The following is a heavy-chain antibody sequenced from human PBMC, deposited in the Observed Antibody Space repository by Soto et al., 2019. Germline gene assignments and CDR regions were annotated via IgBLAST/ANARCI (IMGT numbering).Heavy chain of an antibody. J-gene: IGHJ6*03. CDR3: AKCPPGYYTSGSYLRYYYCYRDV. CDR2: IGGSGATT. D-gene: IGHD3-10*01. Sequence: EVQLLESGGGLVQPGGSLRLSCAASGFTFSSYAMNWVRQAPGKGLEWVSAIGGSGATTYYADSVKGRFTISRDNSKNTEYLEMSTLRAEDTAVYYCAKCPPGYYTSGSYLRYYYCYRDVWGEGTSVTVSS. V-gene: IGHV3-23*01. CDR1: GFTFSSYA.